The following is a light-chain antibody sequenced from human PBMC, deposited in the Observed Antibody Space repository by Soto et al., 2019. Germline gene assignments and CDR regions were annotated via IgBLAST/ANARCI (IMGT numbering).Light chain of an antibody. Sequence: EVVLTQSPDTLSLPPGERATLSCRASQSISSYLAWYQQKPGQAPRLLIFGASSRATGIPDRFSGSGSGTEFTLTISSLQSEDFAVYYCQQYGSSPLWTFGQGTKVDIK. V-gene: IGKV3-20*01. CDR3: QQYGSSPLWT. J-gene: IGKJ1*01. CDR2: GAS. CDR1: QSISSY.